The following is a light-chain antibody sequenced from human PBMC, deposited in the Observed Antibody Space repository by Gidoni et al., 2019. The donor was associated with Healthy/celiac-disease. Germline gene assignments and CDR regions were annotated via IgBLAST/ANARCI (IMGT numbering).Light chain of an antibody. CDR3: QQYNSYSAYT. V-gene: IGKV1-5*03. J-gene: IGKJ2*01. CDR1: QSISSW. CDR2: KAS. Sequence: DIQMTQSPSTLSASVGDRVTITCRASQSISSWLAWYQQKPGNAPKLLIYKASSLESGVPSRFSGSGSGTEFTLTISSLQPDDFATYYCQQYNSYSAYTFGQGTKLEIK.